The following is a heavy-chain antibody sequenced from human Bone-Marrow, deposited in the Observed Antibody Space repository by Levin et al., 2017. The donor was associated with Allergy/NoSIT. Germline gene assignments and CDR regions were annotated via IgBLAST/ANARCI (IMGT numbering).Heavy chain of an antibody. CDR3: AKLGGYSSSSTSERFDY. CDR2: LSGSGGST. V-gene: IGHV3-23*01. D-gene: IGHD6-6*01. J-gene: IGHJ4*02. Sequence: PGGSLRLSCAASGFTFSSYAMSWVRQAPGKGLEWVSALSGSGGSTYYADSVKGRFTISRDNSKNTLYLQMNSLRAEDTAVYYCAKLGGYSSSSTSERFDYWGQGTLVTVSS. CDR1: GFTFSSYA.